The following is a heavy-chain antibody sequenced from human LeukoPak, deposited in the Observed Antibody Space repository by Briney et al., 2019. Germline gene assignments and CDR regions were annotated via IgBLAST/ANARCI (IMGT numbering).Heavy chain of an antibody. CDR2: VSSSNTYI. Sequence: GGSLRLSCAASGLTFSSYTMNWVRQAPGKGLEWVSSVSSSNTYIYYADSVKGRFTISRDNAKNSLYLQMNSLRAEDTAVYYCARKYSSSWYDALDIWGQGTMVTVSS. D-gene: IGHD6-13*01. J-gene: IGHJ3*02. CDR3: ARKYSSSWYDALDI. V-gene: IGHV3-21*01. CDR1: GLTFSSYT.